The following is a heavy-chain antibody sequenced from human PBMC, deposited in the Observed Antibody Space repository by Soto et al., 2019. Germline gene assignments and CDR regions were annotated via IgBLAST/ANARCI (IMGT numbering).Heavy chain of an antibody. J-gene: IGHJ4*02. Sequence: GGSLRLSCVASGFTFSSYAMHWVRQAPGKGLEWVSGISYDSGAIGYADSVKGRFTISRDNARNSLFLQLNSLRADDTAFYHCAKDYGGNHRIDFWGLGTLVTVSS. CDR2: ISYDSGAI. CDR3: AKDYGGNHRIDF. CDR1: GFTFSSYA. D-gene: IGHD4-17*01. V-gene: IGHV3-9*01.